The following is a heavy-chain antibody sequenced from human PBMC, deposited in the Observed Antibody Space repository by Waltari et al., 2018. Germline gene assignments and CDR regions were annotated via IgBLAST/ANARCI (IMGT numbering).Heavy chain of an antibody. J-gene: IGHJ5*02. D-gene: IGHD2-2*01. Sequence: QGQRQQWGAGLLKAAETLSLTCAVEGGSVSGGDWSWLRRPPGKGMEWIGEISHSGSTTCNPSLKSRVTISVDTSKHQLSLKLSAVTAADTAVYYCARAPGGVPAASSWSDPGGQGTRVTVSS. V-gene: IGHV4-34*01. CDR1: GGSVSGGD. CDR2: ISHSGST. CDR3: ARAPGGVPAASSWSDP.